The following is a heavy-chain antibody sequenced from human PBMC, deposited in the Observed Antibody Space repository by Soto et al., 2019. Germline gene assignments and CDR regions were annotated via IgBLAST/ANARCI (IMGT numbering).Heavy chain of an antibody. CDR2: ISGSGTHI. D-gene: IGHD6-19*01. CDR3: ARHRGTVAGVPFAF. CDR1: GFTFGDSY. V-gene: IGHV3-11*05. Sequence: QVQFVEAGGGLVKPGGSLRLSCAASGFTFGDSYMSWIRQAPGKGLEWVSYISGSGTHINDADSVRGRFAISRDNAKNSLYLQMNNLRADDTAVYYCARHRGTVAGVPFAFWGQGTLVTVSS. J-gene: IGHJ4*02.